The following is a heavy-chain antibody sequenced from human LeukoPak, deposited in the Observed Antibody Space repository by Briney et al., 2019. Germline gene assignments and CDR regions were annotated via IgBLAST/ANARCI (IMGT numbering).Heavy chain of an antibody. CDR3: ARAGGNIVVVPAAIWFDP. V-gene: IGHV1-2*02. D-gene: IGHD2-2*01. Sequence: ASVKVSCKASGYTFTGYYMHWVRQPHGQGLERMGWIKPNNGGTNYAQKFQGRVTMTRDTSISTAYMELSRLRSDDTAVYYCARAGGNIVVVPAAIWFDPWGQGTLVTVSS. J-gene: IGHJ5*02. CDR2: IKPNNGGT. CDR1: GYTFTGYY.